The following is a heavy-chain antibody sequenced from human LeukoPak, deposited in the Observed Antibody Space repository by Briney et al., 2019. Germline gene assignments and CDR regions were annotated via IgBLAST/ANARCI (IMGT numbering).Heavy chain of an antibody. J-gene: IGHJ4*02. D-gene: IGHD6-13*01. Sequence: GGSQRLSCAASGFTFSSYSMNWVRQAPGKGLEWVSSISSSSSYIYYADSVKGRFTISRDNAKNSLYLQMNSLRAEDTAVYYCASLLAAAGTYWGQGTLVTVSS. CDR3: ASLLAAAGTY. V-gene: IGHV3-21*01. CDR2: ISSSSSYI. CDR1: GFTFSSYS.